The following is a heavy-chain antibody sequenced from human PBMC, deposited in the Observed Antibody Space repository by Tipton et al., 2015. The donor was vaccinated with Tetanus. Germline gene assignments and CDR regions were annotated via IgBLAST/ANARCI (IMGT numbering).Heavy chain of an antibody. CDR2: ISNTGST. J-gene: IGHJ4*02. D-gene: IGHD3-16*01. V-gene: IGHV4-59*02. CDR1: GGSVSSYY. CDR3: ARIVRMGDFSFFDS. Sequence: TLSLTCTVSGGSVSSYYWTWFRQPPGKGLELIGYISNTGSTSYNPSLQSRVSMSVDTSKNQFSLRLSSVTAADTAVYYCARIVRMGDFSFFDSWGLGTLVTVSS.